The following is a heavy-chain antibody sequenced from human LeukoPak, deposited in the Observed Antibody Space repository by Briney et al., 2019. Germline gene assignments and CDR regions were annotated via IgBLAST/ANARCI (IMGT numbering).Heavy chain of an antibody. CDR1: GYTFTSYD. CDR3: ARGRPMAAAVFFVSQLGLRYWFDP. D-gene: IGHD6-13*01. Sequence: ASVKVSCKASGYTFTSYDINWVRRATGQGLGWMGWMNPNSGNPGYAQKFQGRVTMTRNTSISTAYMELSSLRSEDTAVYYCARGRPMAAAVFFVSQLGLRYWFDPWGQGTLVTVSS. J-gene: IGHJ5*02. V-gene: IGHV1-8*01. CDR2: MNPNSGNP.